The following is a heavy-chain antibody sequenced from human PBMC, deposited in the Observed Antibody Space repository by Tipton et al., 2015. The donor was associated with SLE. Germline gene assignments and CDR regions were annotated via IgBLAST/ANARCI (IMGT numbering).Heavy chain of an antibody. CDR3: ARLGDFMITFGGVDY. J-gene: IGHJ4*02. D-gene: IGHD3-16*01. CDR1: GFTFSSYS. V-gene: IGHV3-48*02. Sequence: GSLRLSCAASGFTFSSYSMNWVRQAPGKGLEWVSYISSSSTIYYADSVKGRFTISRDNGKNSLYLQMNSLRDEDTAVYYCARLGDFMITFGGVDYWGQGTLVTVSS. CDR2: ISSSSTI.